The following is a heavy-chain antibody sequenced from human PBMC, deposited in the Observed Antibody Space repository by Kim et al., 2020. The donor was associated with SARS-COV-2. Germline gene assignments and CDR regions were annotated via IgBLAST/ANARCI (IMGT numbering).Heavy chain of an antibody. V-gene: IGHV3-43*01. CDR3: AKEAVYSSSWLGS. J-gene: IGHJ5*02. Sequence: GGSLRLSCAASGFTFDDYTMHWVRQAPGKGLEWVPLISWDGGSTNYADSVKGRFTISRDNSKNSLYLQMNSLRTEDTALYYCAKEAVYSSSWLGSWGQGTLVTVSS. D-gene: IGHD6-13*01. CDR2: ISWDGGST. CDR1: GFTFDDYT.